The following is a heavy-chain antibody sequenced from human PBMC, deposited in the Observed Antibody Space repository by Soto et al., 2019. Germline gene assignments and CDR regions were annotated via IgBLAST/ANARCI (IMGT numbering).Heavy chain of an antibody. V-gene: IGHV1-18*01. J-gene: IGHJ5*02. CDR1: GYTFSTYG. CDR2: IGADNGDT. Sequence: QVQLVQSGAEVKKPGASVKVSCKASGYTFSTYGFSWVRQAPGQGLEWMGWIGADNGDTNYAQNFQGRVTMTTDTSTTTSYMELRSLTSDDTAVDFCARGWKGAGCFDPWGQGTLVTVSS. CDR3: ARGWKGAGCFDP. D-gene: IGHD1-1*01.